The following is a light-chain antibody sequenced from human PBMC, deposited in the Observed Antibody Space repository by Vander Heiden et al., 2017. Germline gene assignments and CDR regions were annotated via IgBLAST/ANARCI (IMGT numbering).Light chain of an antibody. Sequence: VLTQSPGPPSLSPWQRATLTCRASQSLSRNFLAWYQQKPGQSPRLLIYGASNRAAGTPDRFSGSGSGTAFTLTISRLEPEDFAVYFCQQYDKLPLTFGGGTKVDLK. CDR2: GAS. J-gene: IGKJ4*01. CDR1: QSLSRNF. CDR3: QQYDKLPLT. V-gene: IGKV3-20*01.